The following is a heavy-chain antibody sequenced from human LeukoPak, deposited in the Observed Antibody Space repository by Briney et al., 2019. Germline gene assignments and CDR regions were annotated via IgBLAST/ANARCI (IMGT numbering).Heavy chain of an antibody. D-gene: IGHD6-13*01. V-gene: IGHV3-23*01. J-gene: IGHJ3*02. CDR2: ISGSGGST. CDR1: GFTFSSYA. CDR3: AKVQQLHVAFDI. Sequence: EPGGSLRLFCAASGFTFSSYAMRGVRQPPGRGREGVSAISGSGGSTYHAHSVKGRFPLSRENSKNTLYLQINRLRAEDTAVYYCAKVQQLHVAFDIWGEGTMVTVS.